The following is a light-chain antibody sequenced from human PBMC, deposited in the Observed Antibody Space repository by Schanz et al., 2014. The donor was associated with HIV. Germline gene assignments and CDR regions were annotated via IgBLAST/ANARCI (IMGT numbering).Light chain of an antibody. J-gene: IGLJ2*01. CDR1: NTDIGHYNY. CDR3: SSYTSSSPVV. CDR2: DVT. Sequence: QSALTQPASVSGSLGQAITISCTGTNTDIGHYNYVSWYQQHPGKAPKLILYDVTSRPSGVSSRFSGSKSGNTASLTISGLQAEDEADYYCSSYTSSSPVVFGGGTKLTVL. V-gene: IGLV2-14*03.